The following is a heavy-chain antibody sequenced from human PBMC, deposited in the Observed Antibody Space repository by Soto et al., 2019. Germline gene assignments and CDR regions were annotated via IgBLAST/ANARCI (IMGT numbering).Heavy chain of an antibody. V-gene: IGHV3-64*02. D-gene: IGHD3-16*01. J-gene: IGHJ4*02. CDR1: GFTFSGHS. CDR2: ITGDGGTT. CDR3: ARVAAFRAYDY. Sequence: GGSLRLSCAASGFTFSGHSMHWVRQAPGKGLEYVSAITGDGGTTYYADSVKGRFIISRDNSKNTVHLQMGSLRVEDMAVYYCARVAAFRAYDYWGRGSLVTVSS.